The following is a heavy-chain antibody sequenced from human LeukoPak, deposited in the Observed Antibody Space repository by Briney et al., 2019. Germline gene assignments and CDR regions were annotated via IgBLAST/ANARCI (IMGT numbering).Heavy chain of an antibody. V-gene: IGHV4-39*01. CDR1: GGSIISSDYH. CDR3: ARGPCSSTSCSFNWFDP. D-gene: IGHD2-2*01. Sequence: PSETLSLTCTASGGSIISSDYHWGWVRQPPGKGLEWIGTISYSGNTDYNPSLRSRVTISVDTSNNQFSLRLGSVTAADTAVYYCARGPCSSTSCSFNWFDPWGQGTLVTVSS. CDR2: ISYSGNT. J-gene: IGHJ5*02.